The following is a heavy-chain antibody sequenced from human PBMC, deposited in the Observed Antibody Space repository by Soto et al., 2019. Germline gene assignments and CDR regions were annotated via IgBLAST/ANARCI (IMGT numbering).Heavy chain of an antibody. Sequence: SVTPSLRWCVAAGSMLTVGHYWTRQRPPPGKGLEWIGSIYHTGSTYYSKSLRSRLTMSVDTSKSQFSLRLSSVTAADTAVYYCARATRTLRSRNRDYWGQGRLVTGSS. D-gene: IGHD1-1*01. V-gene: IGHV4-31*02. CDR3: ARATRTLRSRNRDY. CDR2: IYHTGST. CDR1: AGSMLTVGHY. J-gene: IGHJ4*03.